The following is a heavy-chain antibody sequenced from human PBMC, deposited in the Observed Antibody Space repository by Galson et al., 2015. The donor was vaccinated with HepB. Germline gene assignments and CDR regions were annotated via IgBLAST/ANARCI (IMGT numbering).Heavy chain of an antibody. J-gene: IGHJ6*02. CDR1: GGTFSSYT. Sequence: SVKVSCKASGGTFSSYTISWVRQAPGQGLEWMGRIIPILGIANYAQEFQGRVTITADKSTSTAYMELSSLRSEDTAVYYCARDSSGYYLDYYYGMDVWGQGTTVTVSS. CDR2: IIPILGIA. V-gene: IGHV1-69*04. CDR3: ARDSSGYYLDYYYGMDV. D-gene: IGHD3-22*01.